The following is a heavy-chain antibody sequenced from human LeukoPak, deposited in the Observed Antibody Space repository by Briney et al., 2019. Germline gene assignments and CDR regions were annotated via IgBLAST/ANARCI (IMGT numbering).Heavy chain of an antibody. D-gene: IGHD2-2*01. CDR1: GFTFSSYW. J-gene: IGHJ4*02. CDR3: ASNPPCYDGDFDY. Sequence: GGSLRLSCATSGFTFSSYWMSWVRQAPGKGLEWAANIKQDGSEKHYVDAVKGRFTISRDNAKNSLYLQMNSLRAEDTAVYYCASNPPCYDGDFDYWGQGTLLTVSS. CDR2: IKQDGSEK. V-gene: IGHV3-7*01.